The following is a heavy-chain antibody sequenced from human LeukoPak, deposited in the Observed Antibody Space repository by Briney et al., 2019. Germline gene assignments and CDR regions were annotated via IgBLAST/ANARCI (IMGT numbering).Heavy chain of an antibody. V-gene: IGHV4-59*01. D-gene: IGHD6-13*01. Sequence: PSETLSLTCTVSGGSISSYYWSWIRQPPGKGLEWIGYIYYSGSTNYNPSLKSRVTISVDTSKNQFSLKLSSVTAADTVVYYCARNLLPSSSWRNWFDPWGQGTLVTVSS. J-gene: IGHJ5*02. CDR1: GGSISSYY. CDR3: ARNLLPSSSWRNWFDP. CDR2: IYYSGST.